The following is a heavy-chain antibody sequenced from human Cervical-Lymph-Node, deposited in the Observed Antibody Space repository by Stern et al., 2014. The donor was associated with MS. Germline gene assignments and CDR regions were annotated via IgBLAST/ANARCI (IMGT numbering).Heavy chain of an antibody. J-gene: IGHJ4*02. CDR1: GFSLTTPGMC. CDR3: ARTSYDVLTGYSSYYFDH. D-gene: IGHD3-9*01. Sequence: QVTLRESGPALVKPTQTLTLTCSFSGFSLTTPGMCVSWIRQPPGKALEWLALIDWDDDKYFSTSLQTRLTISKDTSKDQVVLTMTNMDPVDTATYYCARTSYDVLTGYSSYYFDHWVQGTLVTVSS. V-gene: IGHV2-70*01. CDR2: IDWDDDK.